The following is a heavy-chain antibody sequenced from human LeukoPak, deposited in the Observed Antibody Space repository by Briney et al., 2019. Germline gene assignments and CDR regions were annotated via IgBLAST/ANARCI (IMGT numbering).Heavy chain of an antibody. V-gene: IGHV4-39*07. CDR2: IYYSGST. Sequence: PSETLSLTCTVSGGSISSSSYYWGWIRQPPGKGLEWIGSIYYSGSTYYNPSLKSRVTISVDTSKNQFSLKLSSVTAADTAAYYCAREAGDYVWGSSPHNPLDVWGKGTTVTVSS. CDR3: AREAGDYVWGSSPHNPLDV. J-gene: IGHJ6*04. D-gene: IGHD3-16*01. CDR1: GGSISSSSYY.